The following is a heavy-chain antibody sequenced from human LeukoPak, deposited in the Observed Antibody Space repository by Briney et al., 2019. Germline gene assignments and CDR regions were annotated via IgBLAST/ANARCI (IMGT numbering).Heavy chain of an antibody. D-gene: IGHD3-22*01. Sequence: GGSLRLSCAASGYTFTGYYMHWVRQAPGQGLEWMGWINPNSGGTNYAQKFQGRVTMTRDTSISTAYMELSRLRSDDTAVYYCARVSSYYDSSGYYYYYWGQGTLVTVSS. CDR1: GYTFTGYY. CDR3: ARVSSYYDSSGYYYYY. J-gene: IGHJ4*02. V-gene: IGHV1-2*02. CDR2: INPNSGGT.